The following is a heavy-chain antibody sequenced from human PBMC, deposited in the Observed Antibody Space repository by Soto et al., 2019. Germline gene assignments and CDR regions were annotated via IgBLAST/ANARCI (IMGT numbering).Heavy chain of an antibody. CDR2: IIPIFGTA. V-gene: IGHV1-69*01. Sequence: QVQLVQSGAEVKKPGSSVEVSCKASGGTFSSYAISWVRQAPGQGLEWMGGIIPIFGTANYAQKFQGRVTITADESTSTAYMELSSLRSEDTAVYYCARRALRRGYCSGGSCLKDAFDIWGQGTMVTVSS. CDR3: ARRALRRGYCSGGSCLKDAFDI. J-gene: IGHJ3*02. CDR1: GGTFSSYA. D-gene: IGHD2-15*01.